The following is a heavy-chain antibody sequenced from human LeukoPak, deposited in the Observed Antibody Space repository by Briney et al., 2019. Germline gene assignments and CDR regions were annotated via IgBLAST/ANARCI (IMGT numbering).Heavy chain of an antibody. D-gene: IGHD3-22*01. Sequence: GGSLRLSCAASGFTFSTYAISWVRQVPGKGLEWVSAISASGVSTYYADSVQGRFTISRDNSKNTLYLQMNSLRVEDTAVYYCAKRRESDSSGHCFDYWGQGTLVTVSS. J-gene: IGHJ4*02. CDR3: AKRRESDSSGHCFDY. CDR2: ISASGVST. CDR1: GFTFSTYA. V-gene: IGHV3-23*01.